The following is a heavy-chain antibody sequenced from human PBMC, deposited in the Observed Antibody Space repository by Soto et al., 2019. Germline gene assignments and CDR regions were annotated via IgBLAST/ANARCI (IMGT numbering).Heavy chain of an antibody. V-gene: IGHV3-23*01. CDR2: ISGSGGST. J-gene: IGHJ5*01. D-gene: IGHD3-10*01. CDR3: AKELLWFGVEQNWFAS. Sequence: GGSLRLSCAASGFTFSSYAMSWVRQAPGKGLEWVSAISGSGGSTYYADSVKGRFTISRDNSKNTLYLQMNSLRAEDTAVYYCAKELLWFGVEQNWFASWGQGSLVTVSS. CDR1: GFTFSSYA.